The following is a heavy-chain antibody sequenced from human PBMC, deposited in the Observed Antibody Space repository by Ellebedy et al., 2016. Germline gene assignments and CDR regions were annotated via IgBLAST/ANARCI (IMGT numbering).Heavy chain of an antibody. Sequence: GGSLRLSXAASGFSFNTFFMSWVRHSPWRGLEWVSTISAGSDTTRLADSVKGRFTISRDSSKNSVYLRMNNLRLEDTAVYYCRQGHYADLWGQGTLVTVSS. CDR3: RQGHYADL. V-gene: IGHV3-23*01. CDR1: GFSFNTFF. CDR2: ISAGSDTT. J-gene: IGHJ4*01. D-gene: IGHD4-17*01.